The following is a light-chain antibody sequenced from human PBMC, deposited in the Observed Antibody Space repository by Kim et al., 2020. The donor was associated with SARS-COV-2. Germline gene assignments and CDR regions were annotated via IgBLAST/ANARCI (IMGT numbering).Light chain of an antibody. CDR1: QSIASD. J-gene: IGKJ1*01. CDR3: QQYNNWPPWT. V-gene: IGKV3-15*01. CDR2: GAS. Sequence: PGQRATLSCRASQSIASDLAWYQHKSGQPPRLLIYGASIRATGVPTRFRGSGSGTEFTLTINNLQSEDFGVYYCQQYNNWPPWTFGQGTKVDIK.